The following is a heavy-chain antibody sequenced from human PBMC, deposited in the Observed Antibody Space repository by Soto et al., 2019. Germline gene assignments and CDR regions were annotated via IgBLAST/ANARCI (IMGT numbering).Heavy chain of an antibody. D-gene: IGHD3-3*01. J-gene: IGHJ4*02. CDR1: GFTFSSYA. Sequence: GGSLRLSCAASGFTFSSYAMIWVRQAPGKGLEWVSAISGSGGSTYYADSVKGRFTISRDNSKNTLYLQMNSLRLEDTAVYYCAKDSRDFFFEYWGQGVLVTVSS. CDR2: ISGSGGST. V-gene: IGHV3-23*01. CDR3: AKDSRDFFFEY.